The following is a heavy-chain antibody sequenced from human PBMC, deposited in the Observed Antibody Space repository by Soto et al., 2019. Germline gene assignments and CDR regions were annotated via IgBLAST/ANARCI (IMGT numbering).Heavy chain of an antibody. D-gene: IGHD6-13*01. V-gene: IGHV1-69*13. CDR1: GGTFSSYA. Sequence: SVKVSCKASGGTFSSYAISWVRQAPGQGLEWMGGIIPIFGTANYAQKFQGRVTITADESTSTAYMELSSLRSEDTAVYYCARASGIAAAGTRAWYYYYGMDVWGQGTTVTVSS. CDR3: ARASGIAAAGTRAWYYYYGMDV. J-gene: IGHJ6*02. CDR2: IIPIFGTA.